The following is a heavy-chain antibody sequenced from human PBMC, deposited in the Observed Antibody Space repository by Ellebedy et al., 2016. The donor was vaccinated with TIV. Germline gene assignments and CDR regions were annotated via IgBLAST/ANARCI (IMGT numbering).Heavy chain of an antibody. CDR3: ARGGNVDTAMAYYYGMDV. CDR2: ISSGSTYT. Sequence: GESLKISCVASGFTFSDTYMAWIRQAPGKGLEWVSYISSGSTYTNYADSVKGRFTISRDNAKESLYLQMNSLRVEDTAIYYCARGGNVDTAMAYYYGMDVWGQGTTVTVSS. V-gene: IGHV3-11*06. D-gene: IGHD5-18*01. CDR1: GFTFSDTY. J-gene: IGHJ6*02.